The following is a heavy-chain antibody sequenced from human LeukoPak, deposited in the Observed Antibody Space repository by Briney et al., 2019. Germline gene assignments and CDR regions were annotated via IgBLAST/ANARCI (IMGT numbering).Heavy chain of an antibody. J-gene: IGHJ4*02. CDR1: GFTFSSYA. D-gene: IGHD6-6*01. V-gene: IGHV3-23*01. CDR3: AKDLYSSSGYFHY. CDR2: ISGSGGST. Sequence: PGGSLRLACAASGFTFSSYAMSWVRQAPGKGLEWVSAISGSGGSTYYADSVKGRFTISRDNSENPLYLQMNSLRAEDPAVYYCAKDLYSSSGYFHYWGQGTLVTVSS.